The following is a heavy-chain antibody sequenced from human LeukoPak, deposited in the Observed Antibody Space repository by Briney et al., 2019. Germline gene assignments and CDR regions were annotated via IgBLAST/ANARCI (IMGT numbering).Heavy chain of an antibody. D-gene: IGHD3-10*01. CDR2: IDQSGST. V-gene: IGHV4-34*01. Sequence: SETLSLTCAVYGGSFSGYYWSWIRQPPGKRLEWIGEIDQSGSTNYNPSLKSRVTITIDTSKNQFSLKVSSVTAADPAVYYCAINDGSGSYYKSDYWGQGTLVTVSS. CDR1: GGSFSGYY. J-gene: IGHJ4*02. CDR3: AINDGSGSYYKSDY.